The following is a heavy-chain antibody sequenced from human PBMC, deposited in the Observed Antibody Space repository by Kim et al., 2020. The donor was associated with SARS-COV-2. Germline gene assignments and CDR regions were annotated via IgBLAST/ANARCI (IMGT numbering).Heavy chain of an antibody. D-gene: IGHD3-3*01. Sequence: SETLSLTCAVYGGSFSGYYWSWIRQPPGKGLEWIGEINHSGSTNYNPSLKSRVTISVDTSKNQFSLKLSSVTAADTAVYYCARAPRDYDFWSGPGGADAFDIWGPGTMVTVSS. CDR3: ARAPRDYDFWSGPGGADAFDI. V-gene: IGHV4-34*01. CDR2: INHSGST. J-gene: IGHJ3*02. CDR1: GGSFSGYY.